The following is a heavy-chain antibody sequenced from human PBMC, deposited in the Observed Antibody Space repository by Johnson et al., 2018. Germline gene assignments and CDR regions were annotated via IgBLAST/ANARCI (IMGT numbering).Heavy chain of an antibody. Sequence: QVQLQESGAEVKKPGSSVKVSCKASGGTFSSYTISWVLQAPGQGLEWMGRIIPILGIANYAQKFQGRVTITADKSTSTAYMELSSLRSEDTAVYYCAREPPYYDSSGYYPEYFQHWGQGTLVTVSS. V-gene: IGHV1-69*09. J-gene: IGHJ1*01. D-gene: IGHD3-22*01. CDR1: GGTFSSYT. CDR3: AREPPYYDSSGYYPEYFQH. CDR2: IIPILGIA.